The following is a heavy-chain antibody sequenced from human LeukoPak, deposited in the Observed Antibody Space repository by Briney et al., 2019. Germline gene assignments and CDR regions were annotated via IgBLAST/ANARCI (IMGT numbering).Heavy chain of an antibody. CDR3: ARVGPAYYDSSGQNHDY. CDR2: INHSGST. V-gene: IGHV4-34*01. CDR1: GGSFSGYY. Sequence: SETLSLTCAVYGGSFSGYYWSWIRQPPGKGLEWIGEINHSGSTNYNPSLKSRVTISVDTSKNQFSLKLSSVTAADTAVYYCARVGPAYYDSSGQNHDYWDQGTLVTVSS. D-gene: IGHD3-22*01. J-gene: IGHJ4*02.